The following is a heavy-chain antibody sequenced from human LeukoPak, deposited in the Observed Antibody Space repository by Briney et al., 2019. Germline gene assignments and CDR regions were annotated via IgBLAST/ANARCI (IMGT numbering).Heavy chain of an antibody. V-gene: IGHV3-7*01. CDR1: GFTFSNYW. J-gene: IGHJ4*02. CDR3: GRDGGVSGYDLLDY. Sequence: GGSLRLSCAASGFTFSNYWMTWVRQAPGKGLEWVAHINQDGSEAHYMDSVKARFTISRDNAKNSLSLQMNSLGAKATAVYYCGRDGGVSGYDLLDYWGQGTLVTVSS. D-gene: IGHD5-12*01. CDR2: INQDGSEA.